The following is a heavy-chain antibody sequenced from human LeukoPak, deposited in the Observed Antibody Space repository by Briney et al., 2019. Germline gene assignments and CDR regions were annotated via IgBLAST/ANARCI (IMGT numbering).Heavy chain of an antibody. V-gene: IGHV3-33*01. D-gene: IGHD3-10*01. CDR2: IWYDGSNK. J-gene: IGHJ4*02. Sequence: GGSLRLSCAASGFTFSSYGMHWVRQAPGKGLEWVAVIWYDGSNKYYADSVKGRFTISRDNSKNTLYLQMNSLRAEDTAVNHCARADGSGSYCPFDYWGQGTLVTVSS. CDR3: ARADGSGSYCPFDY. CDR1: GFTFSSYG.